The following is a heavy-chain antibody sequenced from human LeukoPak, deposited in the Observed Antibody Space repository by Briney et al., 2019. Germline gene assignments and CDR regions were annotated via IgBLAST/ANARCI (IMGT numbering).Heavy chain of an antibody. D-gene: IGHD2-2*01. J-gene: IGHJ4*02. Sequence: PSETLSLTCAVYGGSFSGYYWSWIRQPPGKGLEWIGEINHSGSTNYNPSLKSRVTISVDTSKNQFSLKLSSVTAADTAVYYCASGAAAIDYWGQGTLVTVSS. CDR3: ASGAAAIDY. CDR2: INHSGST. V-gene: IGHV4-34*01. CDR1: GGSFSGYY.